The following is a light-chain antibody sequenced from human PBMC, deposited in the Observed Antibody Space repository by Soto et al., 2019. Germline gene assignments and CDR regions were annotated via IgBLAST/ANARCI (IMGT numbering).Light chain of an antibody. CDR3: CSYSGIDTFV. J-gene: IGLJ1*01. CDR1: SSDVGGYNY. Sequence: QSALTQPRSVSGSPGQSVTISCTGTSSDVGGYNYVSWYQQHPGKAPKLIIHDVTERPSGVPDRFSGSKSANTASLTISGLQADDEADYFCCSYSGIDTFVFGSGTKLTVL. V-gene: IGLV2-11*01. CDR2: DVT.